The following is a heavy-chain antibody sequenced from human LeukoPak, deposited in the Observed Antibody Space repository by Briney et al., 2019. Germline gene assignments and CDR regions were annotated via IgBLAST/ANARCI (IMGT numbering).Heavy chain of an antibody. CDR3: ARDYAPGAKDHWYFDL. Sequence: GASVKVSCKASGYTFTSYGISWVRQAPGQGLEWMGWISAYNGNTNYAQKLQGRVTMTTDTSTSTAYMELRSLRSDDTAVYYCARDYAPGAKDHWYFDLWGRGTLVTVSS. V-gene: IGHV1-18*01. D-gene: IGHD3-10*01. J-gene: IGHJ2*01. CDR1: GYTFTSYG. CDR2: ISAYNGNT.